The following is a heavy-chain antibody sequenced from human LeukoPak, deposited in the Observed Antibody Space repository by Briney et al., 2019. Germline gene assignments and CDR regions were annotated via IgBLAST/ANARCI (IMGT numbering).Heavy chain of an antibody. D-gene: IGHD3-9*01. J-gene: IGHJ5*02. Sequence: GGSLRLSCAASGFTFSNYWLTWVRQAPGQGLEWVANIKQDGSEKHYVDSVKGRFTISRDNAKNSLYLHMNSLRAEDTGIYYCARDDDQGYFAGVFPLDRWGQGTLVTVSS. CDR1: GFTFSNYW. CDR3: ARDDDQGYFAGVFPLDR. V-gene: IGHV3-7*03. CDR2: IKQDGSEK.